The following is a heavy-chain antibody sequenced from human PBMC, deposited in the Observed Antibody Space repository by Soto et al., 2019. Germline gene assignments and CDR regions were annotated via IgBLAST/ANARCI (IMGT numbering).Heavy chain of an antibody. CDR3: ARDLDYGDYLYYFDY. Sequence: QVQLVESGGGVVQPGRSLRLSCAASGFTFSSYAMHWVRQAPGKGLEWVAVISYDGSNKYYADSVKGRFTISRDNSKNTLYLQMNSLRAEDTAVYYCARDLDYGDYLYYFDYWGQGTLVTVSS. D-gene: IGHD4-17*01. CDR1: GFTFSSYA. CDR2: ISYDGSNK. V-gene: IGHV3-30-3*01. J-gene: IGHJ4*02.